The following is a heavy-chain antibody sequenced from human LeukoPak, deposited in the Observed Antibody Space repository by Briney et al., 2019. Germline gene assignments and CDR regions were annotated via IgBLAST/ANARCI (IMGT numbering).Heavy chain of an antibody. Sequence: ASVQVSCKASRYTFPSYGISWVRQAPGQGLEWMGWISAYNGNTNYAQKLQGRVTMTTNTSTSTAYMELRSLRSDDTAVYYCARDHLLYDSSGYYWGQGTLVTVSS. V-gene: IGHV1-18*01. D-gene: IGHD3-22*01. CDR1: RYTFPSYG. CDR2: ISAYNGNT. CDR3: ARDHLLYDSSGYY. J-gene: IGHJ4*02.